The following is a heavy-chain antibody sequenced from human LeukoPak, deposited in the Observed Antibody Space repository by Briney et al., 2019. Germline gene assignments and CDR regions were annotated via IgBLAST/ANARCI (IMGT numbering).Heavy chain of an antibody. V-gene: IGHV1-46*01. CDR1: GGTFSSYA. J-gene: IGHJ4*02. CDR2: INPSGGST. D-gene: IGHD1-14*01. CDR3: ARGPTVLYFDY. Sequence: ASVKVSCKASGGTFSSYAISWVRQAPGQGLEWMGVINPSGGSTTYAQNFQGRVTMTRDKSTSTAYMELSSLGSEDTAVYYCARGPTVLYFDYWGQGTLVTVSS.